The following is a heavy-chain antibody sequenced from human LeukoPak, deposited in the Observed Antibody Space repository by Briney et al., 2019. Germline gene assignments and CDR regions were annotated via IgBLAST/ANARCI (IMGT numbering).Heavy chain of an antibody. J-gene: IGHJ6*03. D-gene: IGHD6-19*01. V-gene: IGHV3-30*04. Sequence: GGSLRLSCAASGFTFSSYAMHWVRQAPGKGLEWVAVISYDGSNKYYADSVKGRFTISRDNSKNTLYLQMNSLRAEDTAVYYCARSTTGVGDIAVATKRAYYYYYMDVWGKGTTVTVSS. CDR3: ARSTTGVGDIAVATKRAYYYYYMDV. CDR1: GFTFSSYA. CDR2: ISYDGSNK.